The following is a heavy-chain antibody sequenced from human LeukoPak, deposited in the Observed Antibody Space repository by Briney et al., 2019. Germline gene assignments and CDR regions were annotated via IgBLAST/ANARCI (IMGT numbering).Heavy chain of an antibody. J-gene: IGHJ3*02. CDR2: IRTDGGST. V-gene: IGHV3-74*01. D-gene: IGHD6-13*01. Sequence: GGSLRLSCAASGFAFSTYWMHWVRQAPGKGLVWVSRIRTDGGSTYYADSVKGRFTISRDNSKNTLYLQMNSLRAEDTAVYYCARDRSIAANAFDIWGQGTMVTVSS. CDR1: GFAFSTYW. CDR3: ARDRSIAANAFDI.